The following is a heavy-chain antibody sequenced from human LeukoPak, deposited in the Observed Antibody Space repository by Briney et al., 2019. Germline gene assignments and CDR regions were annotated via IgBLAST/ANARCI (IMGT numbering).Heavy chain of an antibody. J-gene: IGHJ4*02. CDR1: GFTFSSYS. CDR2: ISSSSSTI. CDR3: ARLNIVTTVTTHFDY. Sequence: PGGSLRLSCAASGFTFSSYSMNWVRQAPGKGLEWVSYISSSSSTIYYADSVKGRFTISRDNAKNSLYLQMNSLRAEDTAVYYCARLNIVTTVTTHFDYWGQGTLVTVSS. D-gene: IGHD4-17*01. V-gene: IGHV3-48*01.